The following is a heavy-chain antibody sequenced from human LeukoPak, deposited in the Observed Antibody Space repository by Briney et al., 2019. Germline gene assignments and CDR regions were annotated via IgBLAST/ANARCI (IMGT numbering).Heavy chain of an antibody. Sequence: PSETLSLTCTVSGGSISSYDWSWIRQPAGKGLEWIGRIYTSGSTNYNPSPKSRVTMSVDTSKNQFSLKLSSVTAADTAVYYCARGRGDFWSGFHHWGQGTLVTVSS. V-gene: IGHV4-4*07. CDR1: GGSISSYD. D-gene: IGHD3-3*01. CDR3: ARGRGDFWSGFHH. CDR2: IYTSGST. J-gene: IGHJ1*01.